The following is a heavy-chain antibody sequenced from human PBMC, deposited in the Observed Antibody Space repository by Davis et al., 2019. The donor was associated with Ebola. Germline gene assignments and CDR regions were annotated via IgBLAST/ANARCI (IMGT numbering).Heavy chain of an antibody. CDR1: GFTFSSYS. CDR2: ISSSSSTI. D-gene: IGHD3-16*02. Sequence: GGSLRLSCAASGFTFSSYSMNWVRQAPGKGLEWVSYISSSSSTIYYADSVKGRFTISRDNAKKSLYLQMNSLRAEDTAVYYCARFMITFGGVIARRYYYYGMDVWGQGTTVTVSS. CDR3: ARFMITFGGVIARRYYYYGMDV. V-gene: IGHV3-48*04. J-gene: IGHJ6*02.